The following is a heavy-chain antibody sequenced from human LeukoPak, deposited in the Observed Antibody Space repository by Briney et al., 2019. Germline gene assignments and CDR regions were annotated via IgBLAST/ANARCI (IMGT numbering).Heavy chain of an antibody. J-gene: IGHJ2*01. V-gene: IGHV4-34*01. D-gene: IGHD6-19*01. CDR1: GGSFSGYY. CDR2: INHSGST. Sequence: RPSETLSLTCAVYGGSFSGYYWSWIRQPPGKGLEWIGEINHSGSTNYNPSLKSRVTISVDTSKNQFSLKLSSVTAADTAVYYCARAKNGLTRIAVAGNYWYFDLWGRGTLVTVSS. CDR3: ARAKNGLTRIAVAGNYWYFDL.